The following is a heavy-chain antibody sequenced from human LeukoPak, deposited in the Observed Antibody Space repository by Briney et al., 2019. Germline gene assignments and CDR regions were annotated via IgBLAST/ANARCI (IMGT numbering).Heavy chain of an antibody. V-gene: IGHV4-39*01. CDR1: GGSISSSSYY. Sequence: SETLSLTCTVSGGSISSSSYYWGWIRQPPGKGLEWIGSIYYSGSTYYNPSLKSRVTISVDTSKNQFSLKLSSVTAADTAVYYCARLYDFWSGYLDWGQGTLVTVSS. J-gene: IGHJ4*02. CDR3: ARLYDFWSGYLD. D-gene: IGHD3-3*01. CDR2: IYYSGST.